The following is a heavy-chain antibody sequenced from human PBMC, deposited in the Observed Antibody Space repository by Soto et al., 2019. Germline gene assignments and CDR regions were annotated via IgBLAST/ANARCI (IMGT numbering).Heavy chain of an antibody. CDR3: ASRRTAAGIFYFDY. J-gene: IGHJ4*02. CDR2: IYYSGST. CDR1: GGSISSGGYY. V-gene: IGHV4-31*03. Sequence: SETLSLTCTVSGGSISSGGYYWSWIRQHPGKGLEWIGYIYYSGSTYYNPSLKSRVTISVDTSKNQFSLKLSSVTAADTAVYYCASRRTAAGIFYFDYWGQGTLVTSPQ. D-gene: IGHD6-13*01.